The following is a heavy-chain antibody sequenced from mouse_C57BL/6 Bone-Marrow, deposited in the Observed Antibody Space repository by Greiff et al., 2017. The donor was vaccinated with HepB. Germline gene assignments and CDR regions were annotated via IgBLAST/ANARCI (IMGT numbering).Heavy chain of an antibody. CDR1: GFTFSDYY. D-gene: IGHD2-4*01. J-gene: IGHJ4*01. Sequence: EVQRVESEGGLVQPGSSMKLSCTASGFTFSDYYMAWVRQVPEKGLEWVANINYDGSSTYYLDSLKSRFIISRDNAKNILYLQMSSLKSEDTATYYCARIYYDYYYAMDYWGQGTSVTVSS. V-gene: IGHV5-16*01. CDR3: ARIYYDYYYAMDY. CDR2: INYDGSST.